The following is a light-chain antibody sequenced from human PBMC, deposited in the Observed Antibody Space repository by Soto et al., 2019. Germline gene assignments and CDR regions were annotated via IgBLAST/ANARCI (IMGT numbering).Light chain of an antibody. CDR1: QSVGNY. CDR3: QQRSNGPFT. V-gene: IGKV3-11*01. J-gene: IGKJ3*01. CDR2: SAS. Sequence: EIVLTQSPATLSLSPGEKATLSCRASQSVGNYLAWYQQKRGQPPSLLIYSASSRAAGIPARFSGSGSGTDFTLTISSLEPEDFAVYYCQQRSNGPFTFGPGTKVDIK.